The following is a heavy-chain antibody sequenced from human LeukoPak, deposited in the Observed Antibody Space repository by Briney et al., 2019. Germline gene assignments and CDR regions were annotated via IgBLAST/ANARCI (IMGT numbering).Heavy chain of an antibody. V-gene: IGHV3-74*01. CDR2: INSDGSST. CDR3: ARVFSTYYFDY. Sequence: PGGSLRLSCAASGFTFSTYWMHWVRQAPGKGLVWVSGINSDGSSTTYADSVKGRFTISRDNAKNTLYLQMDSLRPEDTAVYYCARVFSTYYFDYWGQGTLVTVSS. J-gene: IGHJ4*02. CDR1: GFTFSTYW. D-gene: IGHD5/OR15-5a*01.